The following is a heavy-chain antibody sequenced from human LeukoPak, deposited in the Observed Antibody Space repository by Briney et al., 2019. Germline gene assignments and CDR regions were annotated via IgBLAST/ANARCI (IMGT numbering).Heavy chain of an antibody. CDR3: ARLGGSYVIDY. CDR1: GGSISSYY. CDR2: IYYSGST. V-gene: IGHV4-59*08. J-gene: IGHJ4*02. D-gene: IGHD1-26*01. Sequence: PSETLSLTCTVSGGSISSYYWSWILQPPGKGLEWIGYIYYSGSTNYNPSLKSRVTISVDTSKSQFSLKLSSVTAADTAVYYCARLGGSYVIDYWGQGTLVTVSS.